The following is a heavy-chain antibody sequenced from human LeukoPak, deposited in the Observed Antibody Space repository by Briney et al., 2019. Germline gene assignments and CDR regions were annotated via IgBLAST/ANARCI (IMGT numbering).Heavy chain of an antibody. V-gene: IGHV1-24*01. Sequence: GASVKVSCKVSGYTLTELSMHWVRQAPGKGLEWMGGFDPEDGETIYAQKFQGRVTMTEDTSTDTAYMELSSLRSEGTAVYYCARVVGLTGYSSSWYSGYYYYMDVWGKGTTVSVSS. J-gene: IGHJ6*03. CDR1: GYTLTELS. D-gene: IGHD6-13*01. CDR2: FDPEDGET. CDR3: ARVVGLTGYSSSWYSGYYYYMDV.